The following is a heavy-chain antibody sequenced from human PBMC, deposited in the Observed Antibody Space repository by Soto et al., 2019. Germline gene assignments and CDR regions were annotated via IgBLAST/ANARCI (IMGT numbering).Heavy chain of an antibody. Sequence: EVQLVESGGALVQPGGSLRLSCATSGFTFTHYWMNWVRQAPGKGLEWVANINIDGTEKYYGDSVKGPVTISRDNAKNSLYLQMGRLRGQGMGVCYCASNSGRAVLDYWGRGTLVTVSS. V-gene: IGHV3-7*01. CDR3: ASNSGRAVLDY. D-gene: IGHD6-25*01. CDR1: GFTFTHYW. J-gene: IGHJ4*02. CDR2: INIDGTEK.